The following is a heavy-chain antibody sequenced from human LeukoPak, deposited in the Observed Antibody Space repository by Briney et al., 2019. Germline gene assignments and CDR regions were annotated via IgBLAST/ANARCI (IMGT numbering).Heavy chain of an antibody. V-gene: IGHV4-34*01. D-gene: IGHD3-3*01. CDR2: INHSGST. J-gene: IGHJ4*02. Sequence: SETLSLTCAVYGGSFSGYYWSWIRQPPGKGLEWIGEINHSGSTNYNPSLKSRVTISVDTSKNQFSLKLSSVTAADTAVYYCARKPTTILDYWGQGTLVTVSS. CDR3: ARKPTTILDY. CDR1: GGSFSGYY.